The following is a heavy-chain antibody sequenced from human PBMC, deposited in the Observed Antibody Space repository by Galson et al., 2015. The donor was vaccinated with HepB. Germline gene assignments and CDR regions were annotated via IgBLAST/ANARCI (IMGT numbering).Heavy chain of an antibody. Sequence: SLRLSCAASGFTFSSHSMNWVRQAPGKGLEWVSYISSSSDSIYYADSVKGRFTISRDNAKNSLYLQMNSLRAEDTALYYCARIADSYYYYYMDVWGKGTTVTVSS. D-gene: IGHD6-13*01. CDR3: ARIADSYYYYYMDV. CDR2: ISSSSDSI. V-gene: IGHV3-48*01. CDR1: GFTFSSHS. J-gene: IGHJ6*03.